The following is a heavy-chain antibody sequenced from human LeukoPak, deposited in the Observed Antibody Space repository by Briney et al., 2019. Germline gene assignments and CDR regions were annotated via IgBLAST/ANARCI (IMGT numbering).Heavy chain of an antibody. CDR2: IYHTGST. V-gene: IGHV4-38-2*01. J-gene: IGHJ3*02. Sequence: SETLSLTCAVSGYSISSGYYWGWIRQPPGKGLEWIGRIYHTGSTYYNPSLKSRVTISVDTSKNQFSLKLSSVTAADTAVYYCASGGSGAFDIWGQGTMVTVSS. D-gene: IGHD3-10*01. CDR3: ASGGSGAFDI. CDR1: GYSISSGYY.